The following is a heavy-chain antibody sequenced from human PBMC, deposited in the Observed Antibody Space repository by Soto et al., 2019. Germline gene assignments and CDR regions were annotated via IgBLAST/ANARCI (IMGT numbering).Heavy chain of an antibody. CDR1: GYTLSELS. CDR2: FEPEDGET. V-gene: IGHV1-24*01. CDR3: ATAHGTLGAFDY. Sequence: GASVKVSCKVSGYTLSELSMHSVRQAPGKGLEWMGGFEPEDGETIYAQKFQGRVTMTEDTSTDTAYMELSSLRSEDTAVYYCATAHGTLGAFDYWGQGTLVTVS. D-gene: IGHD1-26*01. J-gene: IGHJ4*02.